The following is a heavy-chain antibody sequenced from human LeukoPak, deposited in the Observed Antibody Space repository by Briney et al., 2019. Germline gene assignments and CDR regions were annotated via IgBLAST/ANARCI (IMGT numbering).Heavy chain of an antibody. CDR1: GFTFSSYA. CDR3: AKVGKAARIIGTTSRYYYYYMDV. CDR2: ISGSGGST. Sequence: GGTQRLSCAASGFTFSSYAMSWVRQAPGKGLEWVSAISGSGGSTYYADSVKGRFTISRDNSKNTLYLQMNSLRAEDTAVYYCAKVGKAARIIGTTSRYYYYYMDVWGKGTTVTISS. D-gene: IGHD1-20*01. V-gene: IGHV3-23*01. J-gene: IGHJ6*03.